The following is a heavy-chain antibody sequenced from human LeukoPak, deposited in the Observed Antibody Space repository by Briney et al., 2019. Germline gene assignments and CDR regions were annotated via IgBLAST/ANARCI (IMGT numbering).Heavy chain of an antibody. CDR1: SDSISSSSYY. V-gene: IGHV4-39*07. CDR2: FYYSGST. CDR3: ARDHSYGYRVLDY. J-gene: IGHJ4*02. D-gene: IGHD5-18*01. Sequence: SETLSLTCTVSSDSISSSSYYWGWIRQPPGKGLEWIGTFYYSGSTYYNPSLKSRVYISVDKSKNQFSLNLRSVTAADTAVYYCARDHSYGYRVLDYWGQGTLVTVSS.